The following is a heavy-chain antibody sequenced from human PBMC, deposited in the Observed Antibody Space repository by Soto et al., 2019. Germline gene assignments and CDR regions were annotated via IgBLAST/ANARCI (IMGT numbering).Heavy chain of an antibody. CDR3: AKDGGVWTTIPWEEYMQH. D-gene: IGHD2-2*02. CDR1: GFTFSDYG. J-gene: IGHJ1*01. Sequence: QVQLVESGGGVVQPGRSLRLSCAGSGFTFSDYGMHWVRQAPGKGLEWVAVISYDESNKFYADSVKGRFTVSRDNSKNTLYLQMNNLRPEDTAIYFCAKDGGVWTTIPWEEYMQHWGQGTLVTVSS. CDR2: ISYDESNK. V-gene: IGHV3-30*18.